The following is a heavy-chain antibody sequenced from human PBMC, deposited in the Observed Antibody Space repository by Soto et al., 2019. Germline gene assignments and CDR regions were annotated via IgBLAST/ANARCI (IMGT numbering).Heavy chain of an antibody. V-gene: IGHV3-11*01. CDR3: AREPRDDYMISGGFDY. D-gene: IGHD4-4*01. CDR1: GFTFSDYY. J-gene: IGHJ4*02. CDR2: ISSGGSVI. Sequence: PRLSCVASGFTFSDYYMSWFRQAPGKGLEWVSYISSGGSVIYSADSMKGRFTISRDNAKNSLYLQVNSLRAEDTAVYYCAREPRDDYMISGGFDYWGQGTLVTVSS.